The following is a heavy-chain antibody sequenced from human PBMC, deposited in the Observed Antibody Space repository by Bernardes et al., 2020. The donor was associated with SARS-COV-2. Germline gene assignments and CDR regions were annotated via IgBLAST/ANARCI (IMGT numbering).Heavy chain of an antibody. D-gene: IGHD3-9*01. V-gene: IGHV3-30*04. CDR3: ARDVGGTDWRFGCDV. Sequence: GGSLRLSCAASGFTFSRHVIHWVRQAPGKGLEWVAVISSDGNVKFYADSVKGRFTISRDNPRNTVFLQMNSLRAEDTAVYYCARDVGGTDWRFGCDVWGPGTMVTVYS. CDR2: ISSDGNVK. J-gene: IGHJ3*01. CDR1: GFTFSRHV.